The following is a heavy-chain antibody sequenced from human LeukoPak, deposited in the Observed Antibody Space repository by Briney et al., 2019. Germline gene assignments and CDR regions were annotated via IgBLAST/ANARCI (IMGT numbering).Heavy chain of an antibody. Sequence: PSETLSLTCPVSGGSISCYYWSWLRQPAGKGLEWTGYIYTDGSTNYNPSLKSRVPISVDTSKNQFSLKLSSVTAADTAVYYCAGHLTYYYDSSGYWTFDPWGQGTLATVSS. J-gene: IGHJ5*02. CDR2: IYTDGST. V-gene: IGHV4-4*09. CDR1: GGSISCYY. D-gene: IGHD3-22*01. CDR3: AGHLTYYYDSSGYWTFDP.